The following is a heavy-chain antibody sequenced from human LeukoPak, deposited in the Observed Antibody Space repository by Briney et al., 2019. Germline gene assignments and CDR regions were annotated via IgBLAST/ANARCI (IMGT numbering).Heavy chain of an antibody. D-gene: IGHD3-22*01. Sequence: PSETLSLTCTVSGGSISSGASDWGWIRQHPKRGLEWVGYINHSGSTYYNPSLGSRVTMSVDTSKNQFALKLSSVTAADSAVYYCARAARQGFTMIVVPFFYFDLWGRGTLVTVSS. CDR2: INHSGST. J-gene: IGHJ2*01. CDR3: ARAARQGFTMIVVPFFYFDL. CDR1: GGSISSGASD. V-gene: IGHV4-31*03.